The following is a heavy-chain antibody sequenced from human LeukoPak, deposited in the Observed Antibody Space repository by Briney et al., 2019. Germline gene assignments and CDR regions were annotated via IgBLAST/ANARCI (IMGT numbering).Heavy chain of an antibody. Sequence: HGESLKISCKCSGYSFTSYWIGWVRQMPGKGLEWMGIIYPGDSDTRYSPSFQGQVTISADKSISTAYLQWSSLKASDTAMYYCARLLGLRFLEWSMDVWGKGTTVTVSS. CDR1: GYSFTSYW. CDR3: ARLLGLRFLEWSMDV. CDR2: IYPGDSDT. J-gene: IGHJ6*03. D-gene: IGHD3-3*01. V-gene: IGHV5-51*01.